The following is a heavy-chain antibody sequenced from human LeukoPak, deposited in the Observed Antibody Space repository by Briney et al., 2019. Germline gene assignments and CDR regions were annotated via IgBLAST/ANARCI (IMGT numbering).Heavy chain of an antibody. Sequence: GGSLRLSCAASGFTFSSYWMHWVRQAPGKGLVWVSRINTDGSSTSYADSVKGRFTISRDNAKNTLYLQMNSLRAEDTAVYYCARGTYYYDSSGPWSYWGQGTLVTASS. D-gene: IGHD3-22*01. CDR3: ARGTYYYDSSGPWSY. J-gene: IGHJ4*02. V-gene: IGHV3-74*01. CDR1: GFTFSSYW. CDR2: INTDGSST.